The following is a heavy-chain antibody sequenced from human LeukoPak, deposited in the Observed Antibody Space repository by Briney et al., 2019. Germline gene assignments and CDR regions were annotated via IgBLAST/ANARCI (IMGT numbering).Heavy chain of an antibody. V-gene: IGHV4-59*01. J-gene: IGHJ2*01. Sequence: PSETLSLTCTVSGGSIGSYYWSWIRQPPGKGLEWIGYIYYSGSTNYNPSLKSRVTISVDTSKNQFSLKLSSVTAADTAVYYCARVGDFWSGYPNWYFDLWGRGTLVTVSS. D-gene: IGHD3-3*01. CDR1: GGSIGSYY. CDR2: IYYSGST. CDR3: ARVGDFWSGYPNWYFDL.